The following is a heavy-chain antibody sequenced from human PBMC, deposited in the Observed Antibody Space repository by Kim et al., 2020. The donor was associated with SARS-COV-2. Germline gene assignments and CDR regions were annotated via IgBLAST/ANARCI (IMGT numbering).Heavy chain of an antibody. J-gene: IGHJ4*02. D-gene: IGHD2-2*01. CDR1: GGSFSGYY. V-gene: IGHV4-34*01. CDR3: ARGLYCSSTSCQNQ. Sequence: SETLSLTCAVYGGSFSGYYWSWIRQPPGKGLEWIGEINHSGSTNYNPSLKSRVTISVDTSKNQFSLKLSSVTAADTAVYYCARGLYCSSTSCQNQWGQGT. CDR2: INHSGST.